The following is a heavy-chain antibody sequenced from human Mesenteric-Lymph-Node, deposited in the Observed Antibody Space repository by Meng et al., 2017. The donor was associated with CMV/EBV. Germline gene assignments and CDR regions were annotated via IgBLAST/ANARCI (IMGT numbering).Heavy chain of an antibody. CDR3: TRDTMGSNWYYYYHGMDV. CDR2: IYSDGST. Sequence: GESLKISCAASGFTFSSYAMSWVRQAPGKGLEWVSVIYSDGSTYYADSVKGRFTISRDNAENSLYLQMNSLRADDTAVYFCTRDTMGSNWYYYYHGMDVWGQGTTVTVSS. J-gene: IGHJ6*02. CDR1: GFTFSSYA. D-gene: IGHD3-10*01. V-gene: IGHV3-66*01.